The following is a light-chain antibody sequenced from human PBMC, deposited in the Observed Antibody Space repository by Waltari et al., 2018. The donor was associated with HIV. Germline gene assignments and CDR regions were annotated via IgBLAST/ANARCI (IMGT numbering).Light chain of an antibody. CDR3: QSYDSSLSGWV. J-gene: IGLJ3*02. V-gene: IGLV1-40*01. CDR2: GST. Sequence: QSVLTQPPSVSGAPGQGVTISCTGGSSHLGAGFDVHWYQQFPGTAPKLLIYGSTNRQSGVPDRFSGSKSGTSASLAIVGLQAKDEADYYCQSYDSSLSGWVFGGGTKLTVL. CDR1: SSHLGAGFD.